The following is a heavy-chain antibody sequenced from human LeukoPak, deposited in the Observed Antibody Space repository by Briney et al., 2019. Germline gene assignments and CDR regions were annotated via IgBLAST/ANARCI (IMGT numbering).Heavy chain of an antibody. Sequence: PSETLSLTCTVSGGSINRSSYYWGWIRQSLGKGLEWIGNIFYSGSTYYNTSLNSRVTISVDTSKHQFSLKLNSVTAADTAVYYCARSDYDDTSAFDYWGQGTLVTVSS. D-gene: IGHD3-22*01. CDR3: ARSDYDDTSAFDY. J-gene: IGHJ4*02. CDR1: GGSINRSSYY. CDR2: IFYSGST. V-gene: IGHV4-39*01.